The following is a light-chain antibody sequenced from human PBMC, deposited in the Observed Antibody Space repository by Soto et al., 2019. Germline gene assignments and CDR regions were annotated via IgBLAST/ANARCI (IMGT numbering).Light chain of an antibody. CDR3: QQTDSSPRT. CDR2: AAS. CDR1: KSISSY. Sequence: DIQMTQSPSSLSASVGDRVTITCRASKSISSYLNWYQHKPGKAPKLLIYAASSLQTGVPSRFSGSGSATDVALTISSLQRAEVATYYCQQTDSSPRTFGQGTKVEMK. J-gene: IGKJ1*01. V-gene: IGKV1-39*01.